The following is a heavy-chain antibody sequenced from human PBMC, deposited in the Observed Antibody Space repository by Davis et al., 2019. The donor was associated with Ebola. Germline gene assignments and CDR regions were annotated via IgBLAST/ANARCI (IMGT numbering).Heavy chain of an antibody. CDR2: ISTDGHSF. V-gene: IGHV3-48*03. Sequence: PGGSLRLSCAASGFTFSSYEFNWVRQAPGEALEWLSYISTDGHSFYYAASVKGRFTVSRDNTNNLLYLQMNSLRAEDTAVYYCAKRRLVVACFDYWGQGTLVTVSS. D-gene: IGHD3-22*01. CDR1: GFTFSSYE. CDR3: AKRRLVVACFDY. J-gene: IGHJ4*02.